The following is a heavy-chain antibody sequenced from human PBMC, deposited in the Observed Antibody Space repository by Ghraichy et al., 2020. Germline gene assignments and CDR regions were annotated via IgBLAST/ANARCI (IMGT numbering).Heavy chain of an antibody. CDR2: INHSGST. CDR3: ARGTLYCSSTSCYRASYWYFDL. CDR1: GGSFSGYY. D-gene: IGHD2-2*01. V-gene: IGHV4-34*01. J-gene: IGHJ2*01. Sequence: SETLSLTCAVYGGSFSGYYWSWIRQPPGKGLEWIGEINHSGSTNYNPSLKSRVTISVDTSKNQFSLKLSSVTAADTAVYYCARGTLYCSSTSCYRASYWYFDLWGRGTLVTVSS.